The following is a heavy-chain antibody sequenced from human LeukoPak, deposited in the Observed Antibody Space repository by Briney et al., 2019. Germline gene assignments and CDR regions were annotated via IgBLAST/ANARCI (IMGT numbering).Heavy chain of an antibody. CDR2: ISGSGGST. CDR3: AKPGQWLLPWFDY. D-gene: IGHD6-19*01. J-gene: IGHJ4*02. V-gene: IGHV3-23*01. Sequence: GGSLRLSCAASGFTFSSHAMSWVRQAPGKGLEWVSAISGSGGSTYYADSVKGRLTISRDNSKNTLYLQMNSLRAEDTAVYYCAKPGQWLLPWFDYWGQGTLVTVSS. CDR1: GFTFSSHA.